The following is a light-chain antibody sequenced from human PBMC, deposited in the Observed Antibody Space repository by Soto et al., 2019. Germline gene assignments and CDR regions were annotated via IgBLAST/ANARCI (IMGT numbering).Light chain of an antibody. CDR1: QSLLYSNGYNY. Sequence: DIVLTQSPLSLAVTPGEPASISCRSSQSLLYSNGYNYFEWFLQKPGQSPQFLIYLGSNRASGVHDRFRGIGSGADYTLKSSRVEAEDVGVYYCMRVLQTPPTFGQGTRLEI. V-gene: IGKV2-28*01. CDR3: MRVLQTPPT. J-gene: IGKJ5*01. CDR2: LGS.